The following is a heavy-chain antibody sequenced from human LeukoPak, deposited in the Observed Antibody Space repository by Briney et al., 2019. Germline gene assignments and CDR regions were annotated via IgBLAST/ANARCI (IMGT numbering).Heavy chain of an antibody. V-gene: IGHV3-23*01. CDR2: ISGSGGST. CDR3: AKVHYYDSSGFSYYFDF. D-gene: IGHD3-22*01. CDR1: GFTFSSYA. J-gene: IGHJ4*02. Sequence: QPGGSLRFSCAASGFTFSSYAMSWVRQAPGKGLEWVSAISGSGGSTYYADSVRGRFTISRDNSKNTLYLQMNSLRAEDTAVYYCAKVHYYDSSGFSYYFDFWGLGTLVTVSS.